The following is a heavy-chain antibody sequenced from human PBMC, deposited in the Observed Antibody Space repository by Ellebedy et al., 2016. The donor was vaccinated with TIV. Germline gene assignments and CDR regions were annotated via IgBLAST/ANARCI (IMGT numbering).Heavy chain of an antibody. Sequence: GGSLRLSCEVSGLTFSNFWMSWVRQAPGRGLEWVANINQDGSDKNYVDSVRGRFTISRDNAKNSLYLQMNNLRAEDTAVYYCARLGGSGWSRDYWGQGTLVTVSS. V-gene: IGHV3-7*01. CDR2: INQDGSDK. J-gene: IGHJ4*02. CDR3: ARLGGSGWSRDY. CDR1: GLTFSNFW. D-gene: IGHD6-13*01.